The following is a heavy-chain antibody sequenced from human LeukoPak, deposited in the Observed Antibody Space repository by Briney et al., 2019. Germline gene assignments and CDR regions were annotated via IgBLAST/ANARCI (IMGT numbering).Heavy chain of an antibody. V-gene: IGHV1-3*01. D-gene: IGHD6-19*01. Sequence: ASVKVSCKASGYTFTSYGISWVRQAPGQGLEWMGWINAGNGNTKYSQKFQGRVTITRDTSASTAYMELSSLRSEDTAVYYCARELSIAVAGSPGYWGQGTLVTVSS. CDR1: GYTFTSYG. J-gene: IGHJ4*02. CDR3: ARELSIAVAGSPGY. CDR2: INAGNGNT.